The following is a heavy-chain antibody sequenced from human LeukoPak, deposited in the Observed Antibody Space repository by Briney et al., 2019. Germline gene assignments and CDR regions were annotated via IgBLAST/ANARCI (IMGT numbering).Heavy chain of an antibody. D-gene: IGHD2-15*01. CDR1: GFTFSSYS. CDR2: ISSSSSYI. V-gene: IGHV3-21*01. CDR3: ASFGVVVAATGFDC. J-gene: IGHJ4*02. Sequence: GGSLRLSFAASGFTFSSYSMNWVRQAPGKGLEWVSSISSSSSYIYYADSVKGRFTISRDNAKNSLYLQMNSLRAEDTAVYYCASFGVVVAATGFDCWGQGTLVTVSS.